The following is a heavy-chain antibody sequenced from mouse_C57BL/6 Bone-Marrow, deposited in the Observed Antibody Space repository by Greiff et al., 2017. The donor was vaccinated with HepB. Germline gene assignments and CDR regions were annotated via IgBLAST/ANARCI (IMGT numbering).Heavy chain of an antibody. CDR1: GYTFTDYN. V-gene: IGHV1-22*01. Sequence: DVHLVESGPELVKPGASVKMSCKASGYTFTDYNMHWVKQSHGKSLEWIGYINPNNGGTSYNQKFKGKATLTVNKSSSTAYMELRSLTSEDSAVYYCASKLGIDYWGQGTTLTVSS. D-gene: IGHD4-1*01. CDR2: INPNNGGT. J-gene: IGHJ2*01. CDR3: ASKLGIDY.